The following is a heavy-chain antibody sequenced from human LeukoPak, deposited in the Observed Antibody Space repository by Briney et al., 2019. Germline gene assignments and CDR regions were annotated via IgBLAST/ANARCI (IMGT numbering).Heavy chain of an antibody. CDR3: ARDRDSGYDYRTFDY. V-gene: IGHV1-58*01. CDR2: IVVGSGNT. D-gene: IGHD5-12*01. J-gene: IGHJ4*02. CDR1: GFTFPSSA. Sequence: SVKVSCKASGFTFPSSAVHWVRQARGQRLEWIGWIVVGSGNTNFAQKFQERVTITRDMSTSTAYMELSSLRSEDTAVYYCARDRDSGYDYRTFDYWGQGTLVTVSS.